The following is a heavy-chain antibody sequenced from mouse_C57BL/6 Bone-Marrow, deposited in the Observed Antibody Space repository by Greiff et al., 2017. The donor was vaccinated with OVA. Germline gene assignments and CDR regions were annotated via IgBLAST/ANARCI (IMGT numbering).Heavy chain of an antibody. D-gene: IGHD1-1*01. J-gene: IGHJ4*01. CDR1: GFTFTDYY. V-gene: IGHV7-3*01. CDR3: ARSLPTVVEDYAMDY. CDR2: IRNKANGYTT. Sequence: EVQLVESGGGLVQPGGSLSLSCAASGFTFTDYYMSWVRQPPGKALEWLGFIRNKANGYTTEYSASVKGRFTISRDNSQSILYLQMNALRAEDSATYYCARSLPTVVEDYAMDYWGQGTSVTVSS.